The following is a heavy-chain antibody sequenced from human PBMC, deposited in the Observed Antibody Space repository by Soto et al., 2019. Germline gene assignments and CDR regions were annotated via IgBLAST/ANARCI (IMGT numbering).Heavy chain of an antibody. J-gene: IGHJ6*02. CDR1: GYTFTTYY. D-gene: IGHD6-13*01. V-gene: IGHV1-46*01. Sequence: QVQLVQSGTEVKEPGASVSLSCKASGYTFTTYYIHWVRQAPGQGLEWMGMINPSGGSTTYAQNSHGRVTMTRDRSTSTVYMDLNSLRSDDTAVYYCARATSAGNGRRVDVWGQGTTVTVSS. CDR3: ARATSAGNGRRVDV. CDR2: INPSGGST.